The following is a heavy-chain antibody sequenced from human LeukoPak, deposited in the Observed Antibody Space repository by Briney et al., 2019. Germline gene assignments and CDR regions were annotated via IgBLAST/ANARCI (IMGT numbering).Heavy chain of an antibody. J-gene: IGHJ4*02. CDR2: ISYDGSNK. V-gene: IGHV3-30*18. CDR3: AKDYSNYCDY. CDR1: GFTFSSYG. Sequence: GGSLRLSRAASGFTFSSYGMHWVRQAPGKGLEWVAVISYDGSNKYYADSVKGRFTISRDNSKNTLYLQMNSLRAEDTAVYYCAKDYSNYCDYWGQGTLVTVSS. D-gene: IGHD4-11*01.